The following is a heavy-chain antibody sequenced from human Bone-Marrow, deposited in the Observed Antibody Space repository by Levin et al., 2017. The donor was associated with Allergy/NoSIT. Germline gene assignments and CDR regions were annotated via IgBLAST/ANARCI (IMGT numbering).Heavy chain of an antibody. V-gene: IGHV1-18*01. Sequence: VASVKVSCKASGYPSSNYGFTWVRQAPGQGLEWMGWLSTYNDRTKYAQNFQDRVTMTPGTSPGTAYLELRSLTSADTAVYFCTLSRGDYFETIIDSWGQGTLVTVSS. J-gene: IGHJ4*02. D-gene: IGHD2/OR15-2a*01. CDR3: TLSRGDYFETIIDS. CDR1: GYPSSNYG. CDR2: LSTYNDRT.